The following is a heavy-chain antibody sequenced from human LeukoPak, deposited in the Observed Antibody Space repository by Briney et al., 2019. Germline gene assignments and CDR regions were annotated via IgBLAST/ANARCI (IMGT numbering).Heavy chain of an antibody. CDR1: GGSISSSSYY. D-gene: IGHD3-10*01. CDR2: IYYSGST. V-gene: IGHV4-39*07. CDR3: ARGWFGAYYFDY. Sequence: NSSETLSLTCTVSGGSISSSSYYWGWIRQPPGKGLEWIGSIYYSGSTYYNPSLKSRVTISVDTSKNQFSLKLSSVTAADTAVYYCARGWFGAYYFDYWGQGTLVTVSS. J-gene: IGHJ4*02.